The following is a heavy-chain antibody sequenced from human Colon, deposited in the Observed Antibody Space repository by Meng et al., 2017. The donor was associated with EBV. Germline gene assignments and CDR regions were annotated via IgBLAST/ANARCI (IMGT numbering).Heavy chain of an antibody. CDR1: GGNFISYA. CDR2: IVPLFGTP. V-gene: IGHV1-69*01. J-gene: IGHJ4*01. CDR3: ASDPPQFGYRSFDF. D-gene: IGHD5-18*01. Sequence: QVQLVQSGAEVKKPXSSVRVSCQSAGGNFISYAINWVRQAPGQGLEWMGGIVPLFGTPNYAQKFQGRVTITADESTTTAYLELSSLRFDDTALYYCASDPPQFGYRSFDFGGHGTLGIVSS.